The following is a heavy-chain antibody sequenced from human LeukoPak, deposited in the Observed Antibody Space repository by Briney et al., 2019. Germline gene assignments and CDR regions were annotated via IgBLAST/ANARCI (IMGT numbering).Heavy chain of an antibody. CDR1: GFTFSSYS. CDR3: ARDSDDSSGYPPYFDY. V-gene: IGHV3-21*01. CDR2: ISSSSSYI. J-gene: IGHJ4*02. Sequence: GGSLRLSCAASGFTFSSYSMNWVRQAPGKGLEWVSSISSSSSYIYYADSVKGRFTISRDNAKNSLYLQMNSLRAEDTAVYYCARDSDDSSGYPPYFDYWGQGTLVTVSS. D-gene: IGHD3-22*01.